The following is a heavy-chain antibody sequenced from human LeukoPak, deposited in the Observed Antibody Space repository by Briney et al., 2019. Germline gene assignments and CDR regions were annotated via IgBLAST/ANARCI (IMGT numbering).Heavy chain of an antibody. D-gene: IGHD1-26*01. V-gene: IGHV3-9*01. CDR3: AKDRGGSSELGDAFDV. Sequence: GGSLRLSCAASGFTFDDYAMHWVRQAPGKGLEWVSGISYSSGSIGYVDSVKGRFTISRDNAKNSLYLQMNSLRVEDTALYYCAKDRGGSSELGDAFDVWGQGTMVRVSS. CDR2: ISYSSGSI. J-gene: IGHJ3*01. CDR1: GFTFDDYA.